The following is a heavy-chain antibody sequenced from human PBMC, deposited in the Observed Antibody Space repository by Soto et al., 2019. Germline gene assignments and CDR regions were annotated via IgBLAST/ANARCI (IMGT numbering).Heavy chain of an antibody. CDR2: IIPIFGTA. Sequence: SVKVSCKASGGTFSSYAISWVRQAPGQGLEWMGGIIPIFGTANYAQKFQGRVTITADESTSTAYMELSSLRSEDTAVYYCASATSLGSTDWFDPWSQGTLVTVSS. CDR3: ASATSLGSTDWFDP. D-gene: IGHD2-15*01. CDR1: GGTFSSYA. V-gene: IGHV1-69*13. J-gene: IGHJ5*02.